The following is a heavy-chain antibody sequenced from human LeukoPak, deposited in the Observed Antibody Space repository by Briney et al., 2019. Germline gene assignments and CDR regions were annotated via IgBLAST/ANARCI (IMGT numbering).Heavy chain of an antibody. CDR2: IYHSGST. D-gene: IGHD6-13*01. J-gene: IGHJ4*02. V-gene: IGHV4-30-2*01. CDR1: GYSISSGGYY. CDR3: ARDHGDSSSWYKAYYFDY. Sequence: SETLSLTCTVSGYSISSGGYYWSWIRQPPGKGLEWIGYIYHSGSTYYNPSLKSRVTISVDRSKNQFSLKLSSVTAADTAVYYCARDHGDSSSWYKAYYFDYWGQGTLVTVSS.